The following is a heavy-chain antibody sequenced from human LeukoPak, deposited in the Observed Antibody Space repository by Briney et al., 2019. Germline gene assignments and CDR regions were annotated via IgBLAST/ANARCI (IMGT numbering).Heavy chain of an antibody. J-gene: IGHJ4*02. Sequence: GGSLRLSCAASGFTFTSYSMNWVRQAPGKGLEWVSTISGGGGSTYYADSAKGRFTISRDNSKNTLYLQVNSLRAEDTAVYYCAKGALRYSSCYDYWGQGTPVTVSS. CDR3: AKGALRYSSCYDY. CDR2: ISGGGGST. D-gene: IGHD6-25*01. CDR1: GFTFTSYS. V-gene: IGHV3-23*01.